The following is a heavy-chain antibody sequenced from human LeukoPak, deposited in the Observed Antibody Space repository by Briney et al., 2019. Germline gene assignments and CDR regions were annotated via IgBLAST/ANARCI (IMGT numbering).Heavy chain of an antibody. J-gene: IGHJ4*02. V-gene: IGHV4-59*01. CDR3: ARVFSYGDFYDY. CDR1: GGSISSYY. CDR2: IYYSGST. Sequence: SSETLSLTCTVSGGSISSYYWSWIRQPPGKGLEWIGYIYYSGSTNYNPSLKSRVTISVDTSKNQFSLKLSSVTAADTAVYYCARVFSYGDFYDYWGQGTLVTVSS. D-gene: IGHD4-17*01.